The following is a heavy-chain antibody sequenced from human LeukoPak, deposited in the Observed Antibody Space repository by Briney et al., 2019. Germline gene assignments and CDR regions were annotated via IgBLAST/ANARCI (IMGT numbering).Heavy chain of an antibody. CDR1: GFTFSSYA. CDR3: AKDRSGYSYGLDY. J-gene: IGHJ4*02. Sequence: GGSLRLSCAASGFTFSSYAMSWVRQAPGKGPEWVSAISGSGGSTYYADSVKGRFTISRDNSKNTLYLQMNSLRAEDTAVYYCAKDRSGYSYGLDYWGQGTLVTVSS. V-gene: IGHV3-23*01. CDR2: ISGSGGST. D-gene: IGHD5-18*01.